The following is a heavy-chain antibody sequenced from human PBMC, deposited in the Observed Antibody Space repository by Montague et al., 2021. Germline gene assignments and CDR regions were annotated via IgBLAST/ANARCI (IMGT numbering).Heavy chain of an antibody. Sequence: SETLSLTCTVSGGSISSCRYYWGWIHPPPGKGLEWIGSFYYSGSTYYNPSLKSRFTMFEDTSKNQFPLKLSSVTAADTAVYYGVVTPSLCSNGMDVWGQGTTVTVSS. V-gene: IGHV4-39*01. CDR1: GGSISSCRYY. CDR3: VVTPSLCSNGMDV. CDR2: FYYSGST. J-gene: IGHJ6*02. D-gene: IGHD4-23*01.